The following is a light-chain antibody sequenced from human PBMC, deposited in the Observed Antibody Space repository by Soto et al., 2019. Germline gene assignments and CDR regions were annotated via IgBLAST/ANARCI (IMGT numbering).Light chain of an antibody. V-gene: IGKV3D-15*01. CDR1: QSVSNVY. J-gene: IGKJ5*01. CDR2: GAS. CDR3: QQYNNWPIT. Sequence: DIVLTQSPGTLSLSAGEKTTLSCRASQSVSNVYLAWYRQKPGQAPRLLIYGASNRATGIPDRFSGSESGTDFTLTISSLQSEDFAVYYCQQYNNWPITFGQGTRLEIK.